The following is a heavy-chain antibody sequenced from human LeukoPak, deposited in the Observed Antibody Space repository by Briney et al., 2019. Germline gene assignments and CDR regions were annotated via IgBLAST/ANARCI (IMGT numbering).Heavy chain of an antibody. CDR2: IYYSGST. Sequence: PSETLSLTRTVSGGSISSYYWSWIRQPPGKGLEWIGYIYYSGSTNYNPSLKSRVTISVDTSKNQFSLKLSSVTAADTAVYYCARGGYYDYVWGSYRPFDYWGQGTLVTVSS. V-gene: IGHV4-59*01. J-gene: IGHJ4*02. CDR3: ARGGYYDYVWGSYRPFDY. CDR1: GGSISSYY. D-gene: IGHD3-16*02.